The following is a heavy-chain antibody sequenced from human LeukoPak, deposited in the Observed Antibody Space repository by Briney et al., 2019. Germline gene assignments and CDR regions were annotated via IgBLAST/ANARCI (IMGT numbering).Heavy chain of an antibody. J-gene: IGHJ4*02. CDR3: ARDGRGYSGYDYVRY. D-gene: IGHD5-12*01. Sequence: VASVKVSCKASGGTFSSYAIGWVRQAPGQGLEWMGRIIPIFGIANYAQKFRGRVTITADKSTSTAYMELSSLRSEDTAVYYCARDGRGYSGYDYVRYWGQGTLVTVSS. V-gene: IGHV1-69*04. CDR2: IIPIFGIA. CDR1: GGTFSSYA.